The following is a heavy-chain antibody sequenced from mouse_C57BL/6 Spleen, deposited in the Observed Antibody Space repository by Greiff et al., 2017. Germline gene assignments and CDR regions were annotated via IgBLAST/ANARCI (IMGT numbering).Heavy chain of an antibody. J-gene: IGHJ4*01. Sequence: EVQLQESGPGLVKPSQSLSLTCSVTGYSITSGYYWNWIRQFPGNKLEWMGYISYDGSNNYNPSLKNRISITRDTSKNQFFLKLNSVTTEDTATYYCAREGRRDYYAMDDWGQGTSVTVSS. CDR1: GYSITSGYY. D-gene: IGHD2-12*01. V-gene: IGHV3-6*01. CDR3: AREGRRDYYAMDD. CDR2: ISYDGSN.